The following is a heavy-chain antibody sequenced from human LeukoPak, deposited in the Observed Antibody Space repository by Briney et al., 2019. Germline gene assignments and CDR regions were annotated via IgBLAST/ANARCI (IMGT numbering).Heavy chain of an antibody. CDR3: AREIGDIVATKYYYYYYGMDV. D-gene: IGHD5-12*01. Sequence: GRSLRLSCAASGFAFSSYGTHWVRQAPGKGLEWVAVIWYDGSNKYYADSVKGRFTISRDNSKNTLYLQMNSLRAEDTAVYYCAREIGDIVATKYYYYYYGMDVWGQGTTVTVSS. CDR2: IWYDGSNK. CDR1: GFAFSSYG. J-gene: IGHJ6*02. V-gene: IGHV3-33*01.